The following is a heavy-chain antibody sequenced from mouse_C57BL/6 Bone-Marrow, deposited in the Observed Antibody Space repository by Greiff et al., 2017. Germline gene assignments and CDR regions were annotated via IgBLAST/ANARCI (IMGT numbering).Heavy chain of an antibody. CDR3: TRQLRVRSHFDY. J-gene: IGHJ2*01. CDR2: IDPETGGT. Sequence: QVQLQQSGAELVRPGASVTLSCKASGYTFTDYEMHWVKQTPVHGLEWIGAIDPETGGTAYNQKFKGKAILTADKSSSKAYMELRSLTSEDSAVYYCTRQLRVRSHFDYWGQGTTLTVSS. CDR1: GYTFTDYE. D-gene: IGHD3-2*02. V-gene: IGHV1-15*01.